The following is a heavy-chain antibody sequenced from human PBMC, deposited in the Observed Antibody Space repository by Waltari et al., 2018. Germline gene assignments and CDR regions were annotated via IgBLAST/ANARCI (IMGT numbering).Heavy chain of an antibody. CDR2: ISSSSSSI. V-gene: IGHV3-21*01. Sequence: EVQLVESGGGLVKPGGSLRLSCAASGFTFSSYSMNWVRQAPGKGLEWVSSISSSSSSIYYADSVKGRFTISRDNAKNSLYLQMNSLRAEDTAVYYCARGVQNYFDYWGQGTLVTVSS. CDR3: ARGVQNYFDY. CDR1: GFTFSSYS. J-gene: IGHJ4*02. D-gene: IGHD1-1*01.